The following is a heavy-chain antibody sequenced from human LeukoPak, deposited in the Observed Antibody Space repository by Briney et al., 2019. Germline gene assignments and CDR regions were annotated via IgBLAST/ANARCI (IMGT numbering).Heavy chain of an antibody. D-gene: IGHD3-10*01. CDR2: IYYSGST. V-gene: IGHV4-59*01. CDR3: ARDRRDLGDYYYMDV. CDR1: GGSISSYY. Sequence: PSETLSLTCTVSGGSISSYYWSWIRQPPGKGLEWIGYIYYSGSTNYIPSLKSRVTISVDTSKNQFSLKLSSVTAADTAVYYCARDRRDLGDYYYMDVWGKGTTVTVSS. J-gene: IGHJ6*03.